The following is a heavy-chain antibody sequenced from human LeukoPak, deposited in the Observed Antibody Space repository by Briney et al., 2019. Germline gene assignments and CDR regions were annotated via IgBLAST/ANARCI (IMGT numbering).Heavy chain of an antibody. V-gene: IGHV3-21*01. CDR1: GFTVSSNY. J-gene: IGHJ6*03. D-gene: IGHD3-9*01. CDR2: ISSSSSYI. Sequence: GGSLRLSCAASGFTVSSNYMSWVRQAPGKGLEWVSSISSSSSYIYYADSVKGRFTISRDNAKNSLYLQMNSLRAEDTAVYYCARAHRPGLTVAYYYMDVWGKGTTVTVSS. CDR3: ARAHRPGLTVAYYYMDV.